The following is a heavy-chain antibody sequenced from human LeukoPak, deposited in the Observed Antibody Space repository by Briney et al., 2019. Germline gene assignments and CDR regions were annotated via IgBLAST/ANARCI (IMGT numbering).Heavy chain of an antibody. CDR3: AIGEDVDY. J-gene: IGHJ4*02. V-gene: IGHV4-59*12. D-gene: IGHD3-10*01. CDR2: IYYSGST. CDR1: GGSISSYY. Sequence: PSETLSLTCTVSGGSISSYYWSWIRQPPGKGLEWIGYIYYSGSTNYNPSLKSRVTISVDTSKNQFSLKLSSVTAADTAVYYCAIGEDVDYWGQGTLVTVSS.